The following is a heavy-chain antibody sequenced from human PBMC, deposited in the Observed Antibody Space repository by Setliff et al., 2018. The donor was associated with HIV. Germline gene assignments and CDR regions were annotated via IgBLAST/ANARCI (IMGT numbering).Heavy chain of an antibody. D-gene: IGHD6-19*01. CDR1: GGSISSSSYY. Sequence: SETLSLTCTVSGGSISSSSYYWGWIRQLPGKGLEWIGYIYYSGSTFYNPPLKSRVSISVDTAKNQFSLKLTSVTAADTAVYYCARGYPGIAVAGLSYYYYYYMDVWGKGTTVTVSS. CDR3: ARGYPGIAVAGLSYYYYYYMDV. V-gene: IGHV4-31*03. J-gene: IGHJ6*03. CDR2: IYYSGST.